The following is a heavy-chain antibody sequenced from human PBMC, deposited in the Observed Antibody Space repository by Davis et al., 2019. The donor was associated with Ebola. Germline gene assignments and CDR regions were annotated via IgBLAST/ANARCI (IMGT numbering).Heavy chain of an antibody. J-gene: IGHJ6*04. Sequence: SETLSLTCTVSGGSASSGSYYWSWIRQPPGKGLEWIGYIYYSGSTNYNPSLKSRVTISVDTSKNQFSLKLSSVTAADTAVYYCARSPPSTDFWSGYQHYYGMDVWGKGTTVTVSS. V-gene: IGHV4-61*01. D-gene: IGHD3-3*01. CDR3: ARSPPSTDFWSGYQHYYGMDV. CDR1: GGSASSGSYY. CDR2: IYYSGST.